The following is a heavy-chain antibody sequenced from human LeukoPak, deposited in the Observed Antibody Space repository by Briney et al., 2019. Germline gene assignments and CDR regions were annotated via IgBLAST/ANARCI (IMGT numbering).Heavy chain of an antibody. CDR2: ISAYNGNT. Sequence: ASVNVSCTASGYTFTSYGISWVRQAPGQGLEWMGWISAYNGNTNYAQKLQGRVTMTTDTSTSTAYVELRSLRSDDTAVYYCARRCSSSTSCYGIFDYWGQGTLVTVSS. V-gene: IGHV1-18*01. CDR3: ARRCSSSTSCYGIFDY. CDR1: GYTFTSYG. J-gene: IGHJ4*02. D-gene: IGHD2-2*01.